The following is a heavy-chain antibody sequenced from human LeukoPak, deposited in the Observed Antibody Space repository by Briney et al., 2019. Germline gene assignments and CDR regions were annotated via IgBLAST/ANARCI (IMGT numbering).Heavy chain of an antibody. V-gene: IGHV4-39*07. D-gene: IGHD3-16*01. CDR1: GGSISSSSYY. Sequence: SETLSLTCTVSGGSISSSSYYWGWIRQPPGKGLEWIGSIYYSGSTYYNPSLKSRVTISVDTSKNQFSLKLSSVTAADTAVYYCARGPMITFGGVTGNWFDPWGQGTLVTVSS. CDR3: ARGPMITFGGVTGNWFDP. J-gene: IGHJ5*02. CDR2: IYYSGST.